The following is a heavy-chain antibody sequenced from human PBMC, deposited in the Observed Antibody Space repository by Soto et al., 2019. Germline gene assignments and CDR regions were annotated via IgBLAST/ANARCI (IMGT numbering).Heavy chain of an antibody. CDR2: ISYDGTNK. D-gene: IGHD2-21*02. CDR1: GFTFRSVG. V-gene: IGHV3-30*18. J-gene: IGHJ4*02. CDR3: AKAVPPFVVVTASDY. Sequence: PGGSLRLSCAASGFTFRSVGMHWVRQAPGKGLEWVAVISYDGTNKYYADSVKGRFTISRDNSKNTLYLQINSLRAEDTAVYYCAKAVPPFVVVTASDYWGQGTLVTVSS.